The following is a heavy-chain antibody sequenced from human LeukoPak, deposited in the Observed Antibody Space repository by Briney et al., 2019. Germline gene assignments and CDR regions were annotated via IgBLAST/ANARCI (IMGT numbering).Heavy chain of an antibody. Sequence: GGSLRLSCAASGFTFRSYWMSWLRQTPGKRLEWLANIKEEGSEKYYVDSVKGRFTISRDNAKPSPYLQINSLRAEDTAVYYCARVLPGYFDYWGQGTLVTVSS. CDR2: IKEEGSEK. J-gene: IGHJ4*02. V-gene: IGHV3-7*01. CDR1: GFTFRSYW. CDR3: ARVLPGYFDY.